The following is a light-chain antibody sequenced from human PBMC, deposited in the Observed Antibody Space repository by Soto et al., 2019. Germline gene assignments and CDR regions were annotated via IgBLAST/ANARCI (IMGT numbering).Light chain of an antibody. Sequence: EIGMTQSPATLSVSRGERATLSCGASQTVLTNLAWYQQKPGQAPRLLIYGASTRATAIPATFSGSGSATEFTLTISSLQSEDFAVYYCQQYNNWPITFGQGTRLEIK. V-gene: IGKV3-15*01. CDR3: QQYNNWPIT. CDR2: GAS. CDR1: QTVLTN. J-gene: IGKJ5*01.